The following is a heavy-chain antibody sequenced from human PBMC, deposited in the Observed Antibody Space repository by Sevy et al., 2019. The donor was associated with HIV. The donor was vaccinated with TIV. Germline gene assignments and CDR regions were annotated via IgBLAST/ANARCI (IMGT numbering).Heavy chain of an antibody. Sequence: ASVKVSCKASGGTFSSYAISWVRQAPGQGLEWMGGIIPIFGKANYAQKFQGRVTITEDESTSSAYMELSSLRSEDTAVYYCASGPRTWADAFDIWGQGTMVTVSS. CDR3: ASGPRTWADAFDI. CDR2: IIPIFGKA. J-gene: IGHJ3*02. D-gene: IGHD1-7*01. CDR1: GGTFSSYA. V-gene: IGHV1-69*13.